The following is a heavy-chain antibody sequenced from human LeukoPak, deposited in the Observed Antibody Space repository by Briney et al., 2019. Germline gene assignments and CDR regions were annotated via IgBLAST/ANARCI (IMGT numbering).Heavy chain of an antibody. V-gene: IGHV4-4*07. Sequence: SETLSLTCTVSGGSISSYYWSWLRQPAGKGLEWIGRIYTSGSTDYNPSLKSRVTMSVDTSKNQFSLKLSSVTAADTAVYYCAGSNWGYHKFDYWGQGTLVTVSS. CDR1: GGSISSYY. CDR2: IYTSGST. D-gene: IGHD7-27*01. CDR3: AGSNWGYHKFDY. J-gene: IGHJ4*02.